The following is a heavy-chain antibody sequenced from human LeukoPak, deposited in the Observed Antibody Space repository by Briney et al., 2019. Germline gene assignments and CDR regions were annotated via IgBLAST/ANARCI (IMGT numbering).Heavy chain of an antibody. CDR3: ARLQPDIVVVPAAGDY. V-gene: IGHV4-34*01. J-gene: IGHJ4*02. Sequence: PSETLSLTCAVYGGSFSGYYWSWIRQPPGKGLEWIGGINHSGSTNYNPSLKSRVTISVDTSKNQFSLKLSSVTAADTAVYYCARLQPDIVVVPAAGDYWGQGTLVTVSS. CDR1: GGSFSGYY. CDR2: INHSGST. D-gene: IGHD2-2*01.